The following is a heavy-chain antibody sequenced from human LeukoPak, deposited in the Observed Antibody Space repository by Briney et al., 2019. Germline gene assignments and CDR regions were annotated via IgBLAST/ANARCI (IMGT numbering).Heavy chain of an antibody. CDR2: ISYDGSNK. Sequence: QPGGSLRLSCAAPGFTFSSYGMHWVRQAPGKGLEWVAVISYDGSNKYYADSVKGRFTISRDNSKNTLYLQMNSLRAEDTAVYYCAKPLYYYGSGSYYPIDYWGQGTLVTVSS. CDR3: AKPLYYYGSGSYYPIDY. V-gene: IGHV3-30*18. D-gene: IGHD3-10*01. CDR1: GFTFSSYG. J-gene: IGHJ4*02.